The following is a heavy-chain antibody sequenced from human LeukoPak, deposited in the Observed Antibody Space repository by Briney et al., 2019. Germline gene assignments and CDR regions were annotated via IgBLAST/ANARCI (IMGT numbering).Heavy chain of an antibody. V-gene: IGHV3-23*01. Sequence: QAGGSLRLSCAASGFTLRSYTMNWVRQAPGKGLEWVSAISGSGGSTYYADSVKGRFTISRDNSKNTLYLQMNSLRAEDTAVYYCAKVRERGYSSKPFDLWGQGTMVTVSS. CDR3: AKVRERGYSSKPFDL. CDR2: ISGSGGST. J-gene: IGHJ3*01. CDR1: GFTLRSYT. D-gene: IGHD5-18*01.